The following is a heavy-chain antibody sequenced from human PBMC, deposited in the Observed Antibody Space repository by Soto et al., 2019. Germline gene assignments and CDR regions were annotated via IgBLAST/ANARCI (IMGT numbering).Heavy chain of an antibody. V-gene: IGHV3-7*01. Sequence: GGSLRLSCGASGFAFRSHWMSWVRQAPGKGLEWVANINQDGSQKYYVDSVKGRFTISRDNAKNSLYLQMNSLRAEDTAVYYCAKARAQYYDFWSGYPVDYWGQGTLVTVSS. CDR2: INQDGSQK. J-gene: IGHJ4*02. CDR3: AKARAQYYDFWSGYPVDY. D-gene: IGHD3-3*01. CDR1: GFAFRSHW.